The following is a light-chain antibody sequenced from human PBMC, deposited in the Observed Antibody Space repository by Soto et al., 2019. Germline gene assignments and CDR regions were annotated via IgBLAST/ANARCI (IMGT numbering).Light chain of an antibody. Sequence: EIVLTQTPLSLSVTPGQPASISCKSSQSLLHSDGKTYLYWYLQRPGQPPQALMYEASNRFSGVPDRISGSGSGTDFTLKISRVEADDVGVYYCMQGTQFPRTFGQGTKAEIK. CDR1: QSLLHSDGKTY. CDR2: EAS. V-gene: IGKV2D-29*01. J-gene: IGKJ1*01. CDR3: MQGTQFPRT.